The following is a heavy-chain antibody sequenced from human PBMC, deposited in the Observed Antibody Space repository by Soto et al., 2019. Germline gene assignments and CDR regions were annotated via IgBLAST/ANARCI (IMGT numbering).Heavy chain of an antibody. CDR3: ARGNVGSSGWPDTFDI. CDR1: GGTFSSYA. CDR2: IIPIFGTA. D-gene: IGHD6-19*01. J-gene: IGHJ3*02. V-gene: IGHV1-69*13. Sequence: ASVKVSCKASGGTFSSYAISWVRQAPGQGLEWMGGIIPIFGTANYAQKFQGRVTITADESTSTAYMELSSLRSEDTAVYYCARGNVGSSGWPDTFDIWGQGSVVTVSS.